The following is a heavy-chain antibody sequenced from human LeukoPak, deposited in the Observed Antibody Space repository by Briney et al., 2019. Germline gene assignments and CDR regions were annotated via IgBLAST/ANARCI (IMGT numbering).Heavy chain of an antibody. D-gene: IGHD2-2*01. J-gene: IGHJ4*02. Sequence: PGGSLRLSFAASGFTFHDYAMHWVRQAPGKGLEWVSGISWNSGIIGYADSVKGRFTTSRDNAKNSLYLQMNSLRPEDTALYYCTKDSVAMVTTSDYWGQGTLVTVSS. CDR3: TKDSVAMVTTSDY. V-gene: IGHV3-9*01. CDR1: GFTFHDYA. CDR2: ISWNSGII.